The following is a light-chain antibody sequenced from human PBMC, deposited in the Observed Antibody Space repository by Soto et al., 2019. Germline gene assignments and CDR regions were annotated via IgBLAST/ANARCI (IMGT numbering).Light chain of an antibody. CDR2: RAS. CDR1: QSISSN. CDR3: QQFNTSPWT. Sequence: EILMTQSPATLSVSPGDRATLSCWASQSISSNLAWYQKKPGQAPRLLVWRASIRATDMAARFSGSGSGTEFTLTISSLQPDDFATYYCQQFNTSPWTFGQGTKVDIK. V-gene: IGKV3-15*01. J-gene: IGKJ1*01.